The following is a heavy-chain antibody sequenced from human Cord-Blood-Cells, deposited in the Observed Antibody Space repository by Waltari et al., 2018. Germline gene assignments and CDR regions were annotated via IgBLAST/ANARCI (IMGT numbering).Heavy chain of an antibody. Sequence: QVQLQQWGAGLLKPSETLSLTCAVYGGSFSGYYWSWIRQPPGKGLEWIGEITHSGSTNDNPSLKSRVTISVDTSKNQFSLKLSSVTAADTAVYYCARQGLTDAFDIWGQGTMVTVSS. CDR2: ITHSGST. J-gene: IGHJ3*02. CDR3: ARQGLTDAFDI. CDR1: GGSFSGYY. D-gene: IGHD6-25*01. V-gene: IGHV4-34*01.